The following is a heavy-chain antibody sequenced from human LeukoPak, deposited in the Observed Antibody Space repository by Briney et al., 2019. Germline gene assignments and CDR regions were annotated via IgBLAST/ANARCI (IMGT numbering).Heavy chain of an antibody. Sequence: SETLSLTCAVYGGSFSGHYWSWIRQPPGKGLEWIGEINHSGSTNYNPSLKSRVTISVDTSKNQFSLKVSSVTAADTAVYYCARLAILTLDVDYWGQGTLVTVSS. CDR1: GGSFSGHY. CDR2: INHSGST. D-gene: IGHD3-9*01. CDR3: ARLAILTLDVDY. V-gene: IGHV4-34*01. J-gene: IGHJ4*02.